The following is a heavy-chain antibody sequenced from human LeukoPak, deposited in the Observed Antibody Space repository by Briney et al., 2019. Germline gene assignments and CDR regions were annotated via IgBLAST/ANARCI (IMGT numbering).Heavy chain of an antibody. V-gene: IGHV3-15*01. CDR2: IKSKTDGGTT. D-gene: IGHD4-17*01. Sequence: AGGSLRLSCAASGFTFSNAWMSWVRQAPGKGLEWVGRIKSKTDGGTTDYAAPVKGRFTISRDDSKNTLYLQMNSLKTEDTAVYYCARDLNYGDYLPNWFDPWGQGTLVTVSS. CDR3: ARDLNYGDYLPNWFDP. CDR1: GFTFSNAW. J-gene: IGHJ5*02.